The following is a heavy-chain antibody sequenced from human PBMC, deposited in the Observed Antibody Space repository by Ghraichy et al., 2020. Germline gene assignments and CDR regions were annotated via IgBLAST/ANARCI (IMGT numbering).Heavy chain of an antibody. Sequence: GGSLRLSCAASGFTFRSYVMTWVRQAPGRGLEWVSAFNGRSGGTHYADSVKGRFTISSDSSRNTLYLQLSSLRAEDTAVYYCAKVQPYGDFVDYWGQGTLVTVSS. CDR3: AKVQPYGDFVDY. J-gene: IGHJ4*02. CDR1: GFTFRSYV. CDR2: FNGRSGGT. V-gene: IGHV3-23*01. D-gene: IGHD4-17*01.